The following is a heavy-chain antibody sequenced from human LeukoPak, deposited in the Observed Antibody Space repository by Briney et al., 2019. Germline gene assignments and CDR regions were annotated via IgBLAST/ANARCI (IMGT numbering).Heavy chain of an antibody. Sequence: PSETLSLTSTVSGGSISSYYWSWIRQPAGRGLEWIGRIHTSGSTNYNPSLKSGVTMSVDTSKNQFSLNLSSVTAADTAVYYCARAPSPHQRGYSYGRGVRGAFDIWGQGTMVTVSS. CDR3: ARAPSPHQRGYSYGRGVRGAFDI. CDR2: IHTSGST. D-gene: IGHD5-18*01. V-gene: IGHV4-4*07. CDR1: GGSISSYY. J-gene: IGHJ3*02.